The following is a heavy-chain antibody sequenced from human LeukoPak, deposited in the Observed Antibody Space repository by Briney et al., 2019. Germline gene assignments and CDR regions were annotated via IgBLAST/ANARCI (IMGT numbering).Heavy chain of an antibody. J-gene: IGHJ4*02. CDR2: ISDSSAM. D-gene: IGHD2/OR15-2a*01. V-gene: IGHV3-48*01. CDR3: AREGPRGNSQFDY. Sequence: GGSLRLSCAASGFTFSTYSMKWVRQAPGKGLEWVSYISDSSAMYYADSVRGRLTISRDNSKNTLYLQMNSLRAEDTAVYYCAREGPRGNSQFDYWGQGTLVTVSS. CDR1: GFTFSTYS.